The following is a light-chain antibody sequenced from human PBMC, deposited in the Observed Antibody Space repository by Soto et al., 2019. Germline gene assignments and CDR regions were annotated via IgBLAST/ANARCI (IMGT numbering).Light chain of an antibody. CDR3: QKYNSAPLP. CDR2: AAS. V-gene: IGKV1-27*01. J-gene: IGKJ4*01. CDR1: QGICNY. Sequence: DIQMTQYPSSLSASVGDRVTITCRASQGICNYLAWYQQKPGKVPKLLSYAASTLQSGVPSRFSGSGSGTDFTLTISSLQPEDVANYYCQKYNSAPLPFGGGTKVEIK.